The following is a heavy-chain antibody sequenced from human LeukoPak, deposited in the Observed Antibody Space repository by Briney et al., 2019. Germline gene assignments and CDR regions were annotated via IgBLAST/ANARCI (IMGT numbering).Heavy chain of an antibody. Sequence: GGSLRLSCAASGFTFSSYSMNWVRQAPGKGLEWVSSISSSSSYIYYADSVKGRFTISRDNAKNSLYLQMNSLRAEDTAVYYCARQYSSSWYFDYWGQGTLVTVSS. V-gene: IGHV3-21*01. D-gene: IGHD6-13*01. CDR1: GFTFSSYS. J-gene: IGHJ4*02. CDR2: ISSSSSYI. CDR3: ARQYSSSWYFDY.